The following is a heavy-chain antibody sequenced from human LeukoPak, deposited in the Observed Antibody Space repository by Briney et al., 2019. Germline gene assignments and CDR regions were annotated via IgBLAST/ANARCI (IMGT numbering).Heavy chain of an antibody. J-gene: IGHJ6*02. D-gene: IGHD4-17*01. CDR1: GGSISSYY. CDR3: ARTVTRAEIYYYGMDV. V-gene: IGHV4-59*01. CDR2: IYYSGST. Sequence: SETLSLTCTVSGGSISSYYWSWIRQPPGKGLEWIGYIYYSGSTNYNPSLKSRVTTSVDTSKNQFSLKLSSVTAADTAVYYCARTVTRAEIYYYGMDVWGQGTTVTVSS.